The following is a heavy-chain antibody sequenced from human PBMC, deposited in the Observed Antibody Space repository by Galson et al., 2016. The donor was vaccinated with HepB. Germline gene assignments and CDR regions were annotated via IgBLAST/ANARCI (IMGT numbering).Heavy chain of an antibody. D-gene: IGHD3/OR15-3a*01. V-gene: IGHV4-34*01. CDR2: INHSGTT. CDR1: GGSLSGYY. J-gene: IGHJ3*02. Sequence: SETLSLTCAVYGGSLSGYYRTWIRQPPGKGLEWIGEINHSGTTNYNPSLNSRVTISLGTSNNQFSLRLTSVTAADTAVYYCARGVELDTIDAFDIWGQGTMVTVSS. CDR3: ARGVELDTIDAFDI.